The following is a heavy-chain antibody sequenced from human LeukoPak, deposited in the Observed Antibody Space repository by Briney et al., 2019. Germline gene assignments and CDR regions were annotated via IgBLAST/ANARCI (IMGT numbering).Heavy chain of an antibody. D-gene: IGHD6-13*01. V-gene: IGHV1-18*01. CDR2: ISAYNGNT. CDR1: GYTFTSYG. J-gene: IGHJ4*02. CDR3: ARVTPYSSTPEPFDY. Sequence: ASVKVSCKASGYTFTSYGISWVRQAPGQGLEWMGWISAYNGNTNYAQKLQGRVTMTTDTSTSTAYMELRSLRSGDTAVYYCARVTPYSSTPEPFDYWGQGTLVTVSS.